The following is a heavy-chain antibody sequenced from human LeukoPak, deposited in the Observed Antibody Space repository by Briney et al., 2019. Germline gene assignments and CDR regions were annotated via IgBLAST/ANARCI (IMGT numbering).Heavy chain of an antibody. D-gene: IGHD6-19*01. J-gene: IGHJ4*02. CDR2: ISRSGDNT. Sequence: GGSLRLSCAASGFSFSSYAMSWVRQAPGKGLEWVSSISRSGDNTYYAESVKGRFTLSRDNFKNTLFLQMNSLRAEDTAVVYCAKRSGYTTGWFFDFWGQGTLVTVSS. CDR1: GFSFSSYA. CDR3: AKRSGYTTGWFFDF. V-gene: IGHV3-23*01.